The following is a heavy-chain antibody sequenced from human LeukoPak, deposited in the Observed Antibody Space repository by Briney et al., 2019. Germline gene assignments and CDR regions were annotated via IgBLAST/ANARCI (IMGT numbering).Heavy chain of an antibody. CDR3: ATSRAFDI. Sequence: GGSLRLSCAASGFTVSNNYMIWVRQAPGKGLEWVSLLHTAGETEYADSVKGRFTISRDTSKNTVSLHMTSLRAEDTAVYYCATSRAFDIWGQGTMVTVSS. CDR1: GFTVSNNY. J-gene: IGHJ3*02. V-gene: IGHV3-53*01. CDR2: LHTAGET.